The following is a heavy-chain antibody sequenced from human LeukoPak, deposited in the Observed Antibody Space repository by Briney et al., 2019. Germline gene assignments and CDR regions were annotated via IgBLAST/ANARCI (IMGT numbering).Heavy chain of an antibody. CDR3: ARGGYSYGYAPINY. J-gene: IGHJ4*02. CDR2: IYYSGST. CDR1: GGSISSYY. V-gene: IGHV4-59*12. D-gene: IGHD5-18*01. Sequence: PSETLSLTCTVSGGSISSYYWSWIRQPPGKGLEWIGYIYYSGSTNYNPSLKSRVTISVDTSKNQFSLKLSSVTAADTAVYYCARGGYSYGYAPINYWGQGTLVTVSS.